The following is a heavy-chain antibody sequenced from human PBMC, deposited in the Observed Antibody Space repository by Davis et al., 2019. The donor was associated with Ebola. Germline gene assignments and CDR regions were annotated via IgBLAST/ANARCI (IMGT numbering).Heavy chain of an antibody. Sequence: PSETLSLTCAVYGGSFSGYYWSWIRQPPGKGLEWIGEINHSGSTNYNPSLKSRVTISVDTSKNQFSLKLSSVTAADTAVYYCARRSSLWFGELSPHWFDPWGQGTLVTVSS. V-gene: IGHV4-34*01. D-gene: IGHD3-10*01. CDR3: ARRSSLWFGELSPHWFDP. J-gene: IGHJ5*02. CDR1: GGSFSGYY. CDR2: INHSGST.